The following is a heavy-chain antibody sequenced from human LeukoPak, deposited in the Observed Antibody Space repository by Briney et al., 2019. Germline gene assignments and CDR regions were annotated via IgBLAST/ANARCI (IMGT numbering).Heavy chain of an antibody. J-gene: IGHJ3*02. CDR1: GFTVSSSY. D-gene: IGHD4-23*01. Sequence: GGSQRLSCAASGFTVSSSYMTWVRQAPGKGLEWVSVIYSGGSTYYADSVKGRFTISRDDSKNTLYLQMNSLKTEDTAVYYCTTGKGRRGNDAFDIWGQGTMVTVSS. CDR2: IYSGGST. CDR3: TTGKGRRGNDAFDI. V-gene: IGHV3-66*01.